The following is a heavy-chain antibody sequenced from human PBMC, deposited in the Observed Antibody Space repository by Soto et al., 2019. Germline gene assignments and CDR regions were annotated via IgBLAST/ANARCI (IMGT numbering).Heavy chain of an antibody. CDR1: GGSISRGGYY. J-gene: IGHJ6*03. V-gene: IGHV4-31*03. D-gene: IGHD5-12*01. CDR3: ARKDSGYADYMDV. CDR2: IYYSGGT. Sequence: QVQLQESGPGLVKPSQTLSLTCTVSGGSISRGGYYWSWIRQHPGKGLEWIGYIYYSGGTYYNPSLKSRGTISVDTSENQFSLRLSSVTAAVTAVYYCARKDSGYADYMDVWGKGTTVTVSS.